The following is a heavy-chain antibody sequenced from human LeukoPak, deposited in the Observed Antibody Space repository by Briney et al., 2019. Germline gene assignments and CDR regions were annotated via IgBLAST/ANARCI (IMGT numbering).Heavy chain of an antibody. CDR1: GGSISSYY. J-gene: IGHJ4*02. CDR3: ARGVEAYDILTGYPTYFDY. V-gene: IGHV4-59*01. Sequence: SETLSLTCTVSGGSISSYYWSWIRQPPGKGLEWIGFIYYSGSTNYNPSLKSRVTISVDTSKNQFSLKLSSVTAADTAVYYCARGVEAYDILTGYPTYFDYWGQGTLVTVSS. D-gene: IGHD3-9*01. CDR2: IYYSGST.